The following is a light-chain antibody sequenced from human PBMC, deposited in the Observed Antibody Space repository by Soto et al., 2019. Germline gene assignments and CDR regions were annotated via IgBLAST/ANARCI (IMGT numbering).Light chain of an antibody. CDR2: NTN. Sequence: QAVVTQEPSFSVSPGGTITLTCGLSSGSVSTNNYPSWYQQTPGQAPRTLIYNTNTRSSGVPDRFSGSILGNQAALTITGAQADDECDYYCLLYGGSGIHWVFGGGTQLTGL. CDR3: LLYGGSGIHWV. CDR1: SGSVSTNNY. V-gene: IGLV8-61*01. J-gene: IGLJ3*02.